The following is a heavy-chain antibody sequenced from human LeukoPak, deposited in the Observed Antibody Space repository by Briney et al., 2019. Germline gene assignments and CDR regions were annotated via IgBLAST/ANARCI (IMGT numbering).Heavy chain of an antibody. Sequence: GASVKVSCKASGYTFTSYDINWVRQATGQGLEWMGWMNPNSANTGYAQKFQGRVTMTRNTSISTAYMELSSLRSEDTAVYYCARGPPESSNSDYWGHGTLVTVSS. CDR1: GYTFTSYD. CDR2: MNPNSANT. J-gene: IGHJ4*01. V-gene: IGHV1-8*01. D-gene: IGHD6-13*01. CDR3: ARGPPESSNSDY.